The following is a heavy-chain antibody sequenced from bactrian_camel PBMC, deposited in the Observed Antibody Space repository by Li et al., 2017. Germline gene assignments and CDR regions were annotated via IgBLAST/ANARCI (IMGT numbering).Heavy chain of an antibody. CDR1: GYDITTCE. D-gene: IGHD1*01. CDR2: IDSGDST. J-gene: IGHJ4*01. Sequence: HVQLVESGGGSVQAGGSLKLSCTSSGYDITTCEKGWFRQAPGKEREGVAAIDSGDSTGYADSVKGRFTISKDNAKSMVFLQMNNLKSEDSALYFCAGSWTLEKYWGQGTQVTVS. V-gene: IGHV3S53*01. CDR3: AGSWTLEKY.